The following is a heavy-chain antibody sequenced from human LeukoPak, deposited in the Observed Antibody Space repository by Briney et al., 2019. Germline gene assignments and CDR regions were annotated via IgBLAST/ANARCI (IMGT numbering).Heavy chain of an antibody. Sequence: SETLSLTCTVSGGSISSSSYYWGWIRQPPGKGLEWIVEINHSGSTNYNPSLKSRVTISVDTSKNQFSLKLSSVTAADTAVYYCARGYSSSWERRIYYYYYGMDVWGQGTTVTVSS. CDR1: GGSISSSSYY. CDR2: INHSGST. V-gene: IGHV4-39*07. D-gene: IGHD6-13*01. CDR3: ARGYSSSWERRIYYYYYGMDV. J-gene: IGHJ6*02.